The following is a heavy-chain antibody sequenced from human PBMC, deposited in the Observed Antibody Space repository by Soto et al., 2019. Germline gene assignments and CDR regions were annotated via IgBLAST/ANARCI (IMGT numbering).Heavy chain of an antibody. Sequence: SETLSLTCTVSGDSLSTYYWSWIRQSPGKGLEWIGYIYYSGSTDHNPSLKSRVTISVDTSKNQFSLKLSSVTAADTAVYYCARDQGVAAAGITWFDPWGQGSLVTVSS. D-gene: IGHD6-13*01. CDR3: ARDQGVAAAGITWFDP. CDR2: IYYSGST. V-gene: IGHV4-59*01. CDR1: GDSLSTYY. J-gene: IGHJ5*02.